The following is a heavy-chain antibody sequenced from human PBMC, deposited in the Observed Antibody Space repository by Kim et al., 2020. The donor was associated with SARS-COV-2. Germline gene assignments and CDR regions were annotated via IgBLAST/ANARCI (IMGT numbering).Heavy chain of an antibody. D-gene: IGHD4-17*01. CDR1: GYTFTSYT. Sequence: ASVKVSCKASGYTFTSYTMHWVRQAPGQRLECMGWINAGNGNTKYSQKFQGRVTITRDTSASRAYMELSSLRSEDTAVYYCARGYGGNYNWFDPWGQGTLVTVSS. V-gene: IGHV1-3*01. CDR3: ARGYGGNYNWFDP. CDR2: INAGNGNT. J-gene: IGHJ5*02.